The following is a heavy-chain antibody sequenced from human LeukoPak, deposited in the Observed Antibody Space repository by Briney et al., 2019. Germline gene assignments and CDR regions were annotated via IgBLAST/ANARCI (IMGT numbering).Heavy chain of an antibody. CDR3: ARDYNSVTHWFFDL. CDR2: LYNSGST. Sequence: SETLSLTCSVSGGSISNYYWNWIRQPPGKGLEWIGTLYNSGSTTYNPSLKSRITISVDTSKNQFSLKLASVTAADTAVYYCARDYNSVTHWFFDLWGRGTLVTVS. CDR1: GGSISNYY. J-gene: IGHJ2*01. D-gene: IGHD4-17*01. V-gene: IGHV4-59*01.